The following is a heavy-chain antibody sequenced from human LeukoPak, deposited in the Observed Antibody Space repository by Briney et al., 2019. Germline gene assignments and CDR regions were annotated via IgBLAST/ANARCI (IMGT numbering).Heavy chain of an antibody. CDR2: ISSSSSYI. J-gene: IGHJ3*02. CDR1: GFTFSSYS. CDR3: ARARKDEDAFDI. Sequence: GGSLRLSCAASGFTFSSYSMNWVRQAPGKGLEWVSSISSSSSYIYYADSVKGRFTISRDNAKNSLYLQMNSLRAEDTAVYYCARARKDEDAFDIWGQGTMVTVSS. V-gene: IGHV3-21*01.